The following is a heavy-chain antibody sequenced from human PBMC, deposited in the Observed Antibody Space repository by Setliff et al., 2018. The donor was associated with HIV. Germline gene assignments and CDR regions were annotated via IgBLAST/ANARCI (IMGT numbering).Heavy chain of an antibody. J-gene: IGHJ2*01. V-gene: IGHV4-59*11. CDR2: IYNSGTT. CDR3: ARGGSAMVPGRNYWYFDL. CDR1: GSSISSHY. D-gene: IGHD5-18*01. Sequence: SETLSLTCTVSGSSISSHYWNWIRQPPGKGLEWIGYIYNSGTTNYNPSLRSRVATSVDTSKNQFSLKLSSVTAVDTAVYFCARGGSAMVPGRNYWYFDLWGRGTLVTVSS.